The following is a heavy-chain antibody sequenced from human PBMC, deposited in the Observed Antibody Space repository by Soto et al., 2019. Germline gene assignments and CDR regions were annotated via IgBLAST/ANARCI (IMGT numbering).Heavy chain of an antibody. CDR1: GYTFTSYG. Sequence: ASVTVSCTASGYTFTSYGISWVRQAPGQGLEWMGWISAYNGNTNYAQKLQGGVTIDPDTSKNQLSLHLNSVTPEDTAVYYCVRLVGNSWLDFWGQGTLVTVSS. J-gene: IGHJ5*01. V-gene: IGHV1-18*01. CDR3: VRLVGNSWLDF. CDR2: ISAYNGNT. D-gene: IGHD2-2*01.